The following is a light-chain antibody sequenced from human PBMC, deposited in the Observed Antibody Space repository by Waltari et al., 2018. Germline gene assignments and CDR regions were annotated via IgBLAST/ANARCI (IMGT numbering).Light chain of an antibody. CDR2: DAS. Sequence: DIQMTQSPSSLAASVGDRVTITCQASQDINNYLNWYQQKPGKAPKLLIYDASSLESGVPSRFSGSGSGTEFTLTISSLQPDDFATYYCQQYNSYSTFGGGTKVEIK. J-gene: IGKJ4*01. CDR3: QQYNSYST. CDR1: QDINNY. V-gene: IGKV1-5*01.